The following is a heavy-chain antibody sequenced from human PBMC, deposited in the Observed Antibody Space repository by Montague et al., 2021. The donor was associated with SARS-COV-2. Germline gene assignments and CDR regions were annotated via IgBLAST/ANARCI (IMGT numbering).Heavy chain of an antibody. V-gene: IGHV4-34*01. J-gene: IGHJ6*02. Sequence: SETLSLTCAAYGGSFSGYYWSWIRQPPGKGLEWIGEINHSGSTNYNPSLKSRVTISVDTSENQFSLKLSSVTAADTAVYYCARGRRILLWFGELLSGGDYYGMDVWGQGTTVTVSS. CDR3: ARGRRILLWFGELLSGGDYYGMDV. D-gene: IGHD3-10*01. CDR2: INHSGST. CDR1: GGSFSGYY.